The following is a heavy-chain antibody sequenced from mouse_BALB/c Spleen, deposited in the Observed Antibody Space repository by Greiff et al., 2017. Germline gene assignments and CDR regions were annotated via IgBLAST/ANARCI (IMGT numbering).Heavy chain of an antibody. V-gene: IGHV7-1*02. CDR2: SRNKANDYTT. J-gene: IGHJ3*01. Sequence: EVKVVESGGGLVQPGGSLRLSCATSGFTFSDFYMEWVRQPPGKRLEWIAASRNKANDYTTEYSASVKGRFIVSRDTSQSILYLQMNALRAEDTAIYYCAREGYGNYVRCAYWGQGTLVTVSA. CDR3: AREGYGNYVRCAY. D-gene: IGHD2-1*01. CDR1: GFTFSDFY.